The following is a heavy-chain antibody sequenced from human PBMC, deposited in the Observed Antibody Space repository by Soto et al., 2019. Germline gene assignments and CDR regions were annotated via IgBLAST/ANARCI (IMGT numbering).Heavy chain of an antibody. D-gene: IGHD2-21*01. J-gene: IGHJ3*01. Sequence: EVPLVESGGGLVQPGGSLRLSCVVSGFTFSDYWMHWVRQAPGKGLVWVSRINSDGSVTSYADSVMGRFSISRDNAKNTLYLQLNSLRAEDTAVYYCASPSVADAFDVWGQGTTVSVSS. CDR1: GFTFSDYW. CDR2: INSDGSVT. CDR3: ASPSVADAFDV. V-gene: IGHV3-74*01.